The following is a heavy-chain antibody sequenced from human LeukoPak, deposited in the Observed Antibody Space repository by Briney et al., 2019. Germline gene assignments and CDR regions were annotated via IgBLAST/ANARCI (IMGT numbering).Heavy chain of an antibody. CDR3: TREGVYAPDPSSYHRYAFDI. J-gene: IGHJ3*02. Sequence: SVKVSCKASGGSFSSYVITWVRQAPGHRLEWMGRIIPVLGVSNFAQKFQGRVNIDADKSTNTAHMELNRLEPGDTAVYYCTREGVYAPDPSSYHRYAFDIWGQGTVVIVSS. V-gene: IGHV1-69*04. CDR2: IIPVLGVS. CDR1: GGSFSSYV. D-gene: IGHD3-16*02.